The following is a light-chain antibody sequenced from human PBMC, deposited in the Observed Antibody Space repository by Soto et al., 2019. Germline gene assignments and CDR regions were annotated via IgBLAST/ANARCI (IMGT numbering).Light chain of an antibody. J-gene: IGKJ1*01. Sequence: AGTQSPLSMPGTLGQPATISCRSSQSLVYSDGKTYLNWLQQRPGQSPRRXIYKASHRDSGVPDRFSGSGSGTDFTLEISRLEAEDFGVDYCMQPLQSWTFGQGTKVDI. CDR3: MQPLQSWT. CDR2: KAS. V-gene: IGKV2-30*01. CDR1: QSLVYSDGKTY.